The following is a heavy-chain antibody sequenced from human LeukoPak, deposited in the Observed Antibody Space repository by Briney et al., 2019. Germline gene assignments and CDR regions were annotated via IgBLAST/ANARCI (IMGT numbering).Heavy chain of an antibody. J-gene: IGHJ3*02. V-gene: IGHV4-59*08. CDR3: ARLGRYCSSTSCYAFDI. CDR1: GGSISSYH. Sequence: SETLSLTCAVSGGSISSYHWSWIRQSPGKGLEWIAYIYHSGNTNYNPSFKSRVTISVDTSKNQFSLKLSSVTAADTAVYYCARLGRYCSSTSCYAFDIWGQGTMVTVSS. D-gene: IGHD2-2*01. CDR2: IYHSGNT.